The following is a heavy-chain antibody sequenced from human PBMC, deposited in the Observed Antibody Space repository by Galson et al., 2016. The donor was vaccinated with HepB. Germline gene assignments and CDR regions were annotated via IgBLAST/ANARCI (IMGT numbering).Heavy chain of an antibody. CDR3: ARWGTYADD. V-gene: IGHV3-15*01. D-gene: IGHD3-16*01. CDR2: IKSYTDGGTT. Sequence: SLRLSCAASGFTFSRAWMHWVRQAPGKGLEWVGRIKSYTDGGTTEYAAPMKGRFTFSRDESNNRLYLQMNSLKASDTAMYYCARWGTYADDWGQGTLVTVSS. J-gene: IGHJ4*02. CDR1: GFTFSRAW.